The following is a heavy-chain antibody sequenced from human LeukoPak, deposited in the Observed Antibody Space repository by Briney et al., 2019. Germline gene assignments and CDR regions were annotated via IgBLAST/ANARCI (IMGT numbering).Heavy chain of an antibody. CDR3: ARGAGYSYWPQNDY. J-gene: IGHJ4*02. Sequence: SETLSLTCAVYGGSFSGYYWGWIRQPPGKGLEWIGEINHSGSTNYNPSLKSRVTISVDTSKNQFSLKLSSVTAADTAVYYCARGAGYSYWPQNDYWGQGTLVTVSS. CDR2: INHSGST. CDR1: GGSFSGYY. V-gene: IGHV4-34*01. D-gene: IGHD5-18*01.